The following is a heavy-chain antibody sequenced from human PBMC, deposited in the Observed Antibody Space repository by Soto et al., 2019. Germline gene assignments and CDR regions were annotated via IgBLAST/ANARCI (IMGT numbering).Heavy chain of an antibody. CDR1: GFTFSSYA. Sequence: GGSLRLSCAASGFTFSSYAMHWVRQAPGKGLEWVAVISYDGSNKYYADSVKGRFTISRDNSKNTLYLQMNSLRAEDTAVYYCARERSGEGASDAFDIWGQGTMVTVSS. J-gene: IGHJ3*02. CDR2: ISYDGSNK. V-gene: IGHV3-30-3*01. CDR3: ARERSGEGASDAFDI. D-gene: IGHD3-10*01.